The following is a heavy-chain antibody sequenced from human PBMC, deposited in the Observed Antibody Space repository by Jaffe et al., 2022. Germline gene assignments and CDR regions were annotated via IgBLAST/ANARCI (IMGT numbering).Heavy chain of an antibody. J-gene: IGHJ3*02. CDR3: AKDISGFCSGGSCYSGLDAFDI. D-gene: IGHD2-15*01. CDR2: ISGSGGST. Sequence: EVQLLESGGGLVQPGGSLRLSCAASGFTFSSYAMSWVRQAPGKGLEWVSAISGSGGSTYYADSVKGRFTISRDNSKNTLYLQMNSLRAEDTAVYYCAKDISGFCSGGSCYSGLDAFDIWGQGTMVTVSS. V-gene: IGHV3-23*01. CDR1: GFTFSSYA.